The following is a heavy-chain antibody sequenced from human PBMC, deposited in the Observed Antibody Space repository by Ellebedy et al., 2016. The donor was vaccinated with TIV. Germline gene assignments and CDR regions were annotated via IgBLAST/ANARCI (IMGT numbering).Heavy chain of an antibody. J-gene: IGHJ4*02. V-gene: IGHV3-23*01. CDR2: ISNTGSRT. CDR3: AKGRLRWQEFDY. CDR1: GFTFSSYA. Sequence: GESLKISCAASGFTFSSYAMSWVRQAPGKGLEWVSTISNTGSRTYYADSVEGRFIISRDNSKNTLYLQMNSLRAEDTAVYYCAKGRLRWQEFDYWGQGTLVTVSS. D-gene: IGHD4-23*01.